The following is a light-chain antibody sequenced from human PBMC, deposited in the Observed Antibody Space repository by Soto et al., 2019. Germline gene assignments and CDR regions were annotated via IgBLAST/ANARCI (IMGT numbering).Light chain of an antibody. J-gene: IGKJ1*01. Sequence: DIQMTQSPSSLSASVGDRVTITCRASQGIRNDLAWYQQKPGTAPQRLIYSAASLQSGVPSRFSGSGSGTEFTLTISSRQPEDFATYYCVQHNTYPWTFGQGTKVEVK. CDR2: SAA. CDR1: QGIRND. CDR3: VQHNTYPWT. V-gene: IGKV1-17*01.